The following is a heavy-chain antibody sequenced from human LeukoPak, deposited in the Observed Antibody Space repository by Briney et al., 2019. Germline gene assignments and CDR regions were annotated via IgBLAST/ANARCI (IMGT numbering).Heavy chain of an antibody. CDR3: ARDRYYYDSSGDAFDI. CDR1: GGSISSSSYY. Sequence: SETLSLTCTVSGGSISSSSYYWGWIRQPPGKGLEWIGSLYYSGSTYYNPSLKSRVTISVDTSKNQFSLKLSSVTAADTAVYYCARDRYYYDSSGDAFDIWGQGTMVTVSS. D-gene: IGHD3-22*01. CDR2: LYYSGST. J-gene: IGHJ3*02. V-gene: IGHV4-39*07.